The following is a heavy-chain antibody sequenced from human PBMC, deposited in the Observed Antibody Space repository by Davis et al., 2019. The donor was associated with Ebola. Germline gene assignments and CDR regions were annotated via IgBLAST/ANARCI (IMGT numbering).Heavy chain of an antibody. Sequence: SETLSLTCAVHGESFTDYYWSWIRQPPGKGLEWIGYFFYSGNTNYNPSLMSRATISLDTSTNQVSLKLKSVTTADTAVYYCAVLAGYWGQGTLVTVSS. CDR3: AVLAGY. CDR1: GESFTDYY. J-gene: IGHJ4*02. D-gene: IGHD2/OR15-2a*01. CDR2: FFYSGNT. V-gene: IGHV4-59*01.